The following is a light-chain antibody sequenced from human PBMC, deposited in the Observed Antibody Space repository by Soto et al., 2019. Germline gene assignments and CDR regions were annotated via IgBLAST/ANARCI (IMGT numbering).Light chain of an antibody. CDR2: SNT. CDR1: SSNIGSHT. J-gene: IGLJ2*01. Sequence: HFMLTQPPSASGTPGQTIAISCSGGSSNIGSHTVNWYQQLPGTAPRLLIYSNTQRPSGVPDRFSGSKSGTSASLAISGLQSEYEGDYYCAAWDDSLNGVVFGGGTKLTVL. V-gene: IGLV1-44*01. CDR3: AAWDDSLNGVV.